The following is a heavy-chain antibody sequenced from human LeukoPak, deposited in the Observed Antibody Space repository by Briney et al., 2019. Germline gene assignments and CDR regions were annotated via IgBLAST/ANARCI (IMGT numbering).Heavy chain of an antibody. CDR1: GYSFTNYW. V-gene: IGHV5-51*01. CDR2: IYPGGSDT. J-gene: IGHJ5*02. D-gene: IGHD2-2*01. CDR3: ARRSSTSWGFDP. Sequence: GESLKISCKGSGYSFTNYWIGWVRQMPGKGLELMGIIYPGGSDTTYSPSFQGQVTISAAKSITTAYPQWSSLKASDTAMYYCARRSSTSWGFDPWGQGTLVTVSS.